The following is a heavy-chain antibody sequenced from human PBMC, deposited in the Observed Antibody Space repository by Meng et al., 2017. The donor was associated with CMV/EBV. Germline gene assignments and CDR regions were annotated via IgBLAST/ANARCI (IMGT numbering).Heavy chain of an antibody. J-gene: IGHJ6*02. CDR2: IIPILGIA. D-gene: IGHD2-2*01. Sequence: SVKVSCKASGGTFSSYAISWVRQAPGQGLEWMGGIIPILGIANYAQKFQGRVTITADKSTSTAYMELSSLRSEDTAVYYCAREAIVVVPAATPEHRPGYYYYGMDVWGQGTTVTVSS. CDR1: GGTFSSYA. V-gene: IGHV1-69*10. CDR3: AREAIVVVPAATPEHRPGYYYYGMDV.